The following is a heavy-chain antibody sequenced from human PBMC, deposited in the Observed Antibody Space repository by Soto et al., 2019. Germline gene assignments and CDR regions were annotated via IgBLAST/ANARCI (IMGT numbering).Heavy chain of an antibody. CDR3: ASNSGYYGSGSPYYYYYMDV. D-gene: IGHD3-10*01. Sequence: GGSLRLSCAASGFTVSSNYMSWVRQAPGKGLEWVSVIYSGGSTYYADSVKGRFTISRDKSKNTLYLQKNSLRAEDTAVYYCASNSGYYGSGSPYYYYYMDVWGKGTTVTVSS. J-gene: IGHJ6*03. CDR1: GFTVSSNY. V-gene: IGHV3-53*01. CDR2: IYSGGST.